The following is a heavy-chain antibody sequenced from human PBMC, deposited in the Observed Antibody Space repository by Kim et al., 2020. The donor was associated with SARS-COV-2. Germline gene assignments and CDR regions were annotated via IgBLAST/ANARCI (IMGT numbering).Heavy chain of an antibody. CDR2: IYYSGST. V-gene: IGHV4-31*03. Sequence: SETLSLTCTVSGGSISSGGYYWSWIRQHPGKGLEWIGYIYYSGSTYYNPSLKSRVTISVDTSKNQFSLKLSSVTAADTAVYYCARVNGGKGFKNSSSSVRWYGMDVWGQGTTVTVSS. J-gene: IGHJ6*02. D-gene: IGHD6-6*01. CDR3: ARVNGGKGFKNSSSSVRWYGMDV. CDR1: GGSISSGGYY.